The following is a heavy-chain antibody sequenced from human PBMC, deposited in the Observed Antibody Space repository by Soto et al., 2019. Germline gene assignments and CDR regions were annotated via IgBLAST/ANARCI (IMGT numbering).Heavy chain of an antibody. D-gene: IGHD3-22*01. CDR1: GGTFTSYD. CDR2: IIPIFGTA. Sequence: SGKVCYEGSGGTFTSYDISWVREAPGQGLEWMGGIIPIFGTANYAQKFQGRVTITADESTSTAYMELSSLRSEDTAVYYCASTSVVVITYYYYGMDVWRPGTTV. V-gene: IGHV1-69*13. J-gene: IGHJ6*02. CDR3: ASTSVVVITYYYYGMDV.